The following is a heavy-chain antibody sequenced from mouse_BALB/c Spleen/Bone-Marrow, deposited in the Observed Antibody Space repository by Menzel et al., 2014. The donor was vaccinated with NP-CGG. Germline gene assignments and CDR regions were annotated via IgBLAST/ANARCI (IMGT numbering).Heavy chain of an antibody. CDR2: INPGSGGT. J-gene: IGHJ4*01. CDR3: ARDGDYNEGYAMDY. D-gene: IGHD1-1*01. CDR1: GYAFTNYL. Sequence: QVQLQQSGAELVRPGTSVKVSCKASGYAFTNYLIEWVKQRPGQGLEWIGVINPGSGGTNYNEKFKGKATLTADKSSSTAYMQLSSLTSDDSAVNFCARDGDYNEGYAMDYWGQGTSVTVSS. V-gene: IGHV1-54*01.